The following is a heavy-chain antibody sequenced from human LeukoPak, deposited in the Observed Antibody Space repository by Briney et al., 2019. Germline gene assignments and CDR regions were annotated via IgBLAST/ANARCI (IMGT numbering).Heavy chain of an antibody. CDR2: ISGSGDST. CDR1: GFTFSSYG. D-gene: IGHD3-3*01. J-gene: IGHJ4*02. Sequence: GGSLRLSCAASGFTFSSYGMSWVRQAPGKGLEWVSAISGSGDSTYYADSVKGRFTISRDNSKNTLYLQMNSLRAEDTAVYYCAKADRITIFGVVGCPDYWGQGTLVTVSS. V-gene: IGHV3-23*01. CDR3: AKADRITIFGVVGCPDY.